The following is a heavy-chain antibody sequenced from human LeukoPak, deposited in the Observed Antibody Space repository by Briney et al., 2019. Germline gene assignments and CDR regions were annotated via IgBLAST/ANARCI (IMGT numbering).Heavy chain of an antibody. CDR1: GGSISSYY. J-gene: IGHJ5*02. D-gene: IGHD6-13*01. CDR2: IYYSGGT. Sequence: SETLSLTCTVSGGSISSYYWSWIRQPPGKGLEWIGYIYYSGGTNYNPSLKSRLTISVDTSKNQFSLKLSSVTATDTAVYYCARGFRAAADPGQVWFDPWGQGTLVTVSS. CDR3: ARGFRAAADPGQVWFDP. V-gene: IGHV4-59*01.